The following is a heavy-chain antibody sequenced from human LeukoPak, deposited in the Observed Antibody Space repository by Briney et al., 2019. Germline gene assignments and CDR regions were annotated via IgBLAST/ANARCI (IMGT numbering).Heavy chain of an antibody. CDR3: AKLSTYSSSSFGY. Sequence: PGGSLRLSCAASGFTFSSYAMHWVRQAPGKGLEWVAVISYDGSNKYYADSVKGRFTISRDNSKNTLYLQMNSLRAEDTAVYYCAKLSTYSSSSFGYWGQGTLVTVSS. J-gene: IGHJ4*02. V-gene: IGHV3-30*04. CDR2: ISYDGSNK. D-gene: IGHD6-6*01. CDR1: GFTFSSYA.